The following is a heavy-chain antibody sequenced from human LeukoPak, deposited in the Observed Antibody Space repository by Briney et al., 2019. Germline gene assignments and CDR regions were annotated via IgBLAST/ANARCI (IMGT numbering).Heavy chain of an antibody. Sequence: PGGSLRLSCAASGFTFSSYSMNWVRQAPGKGLEWVSSISSSSSYIYYADSVKGRFTIPRDNAKNSLYLQMNSLRAEDTAVYYCARDWTTRYYYYMDVWGKGTTVTVSS. V-gene: IGHV3-21*01. D-gene: IGHD3/OR15-3a*01. CDR1: GFTFSSYS. J-gene: IGHJ6*03. CDR3: ARDWTTRYYYYMDV. CDR2: ISSSSSYI.